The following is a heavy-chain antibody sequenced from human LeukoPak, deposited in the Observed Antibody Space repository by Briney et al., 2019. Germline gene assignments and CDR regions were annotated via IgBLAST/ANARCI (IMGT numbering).Heavy chain of an antibody. D-gene: IGHD2-8*01. CDR1: GDSVSSSLAT. CDR3: ARALGVVFDY. CDR2: TYYRSKWYD. J-gene: IGHJ4*02. V-gene: IGHV6-1*01. Sequence: SQTLSLTCAISGDSVSSSLATWNRIRQSPSRGLEWLGRTYYRSKWYDDYAGSVKSRLTINPDTSKNQLSLQLNFVTPEDTAVYFCARALGVVFDYWGQGNLVTVSS.